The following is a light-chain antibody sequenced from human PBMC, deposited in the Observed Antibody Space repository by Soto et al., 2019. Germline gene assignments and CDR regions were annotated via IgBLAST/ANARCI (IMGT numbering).Light chain of an antibody. Sequence: QSALTQPRSVSXXPGQSVTISCTGTSSDVGAYNYVSWHQQHPGKAPKLVIYDVFQRPSGVPDRFSASKSGITASLTISGLQAEDEADYYCCSYAAGDSFKFGGGTKLTVL. J-gene: IGLJ2*01. CDR2: DVF. CDR1: SSDVGAYNY. V-gene: IGLV2-11*01. CDR3: CSYAAGDSFK.